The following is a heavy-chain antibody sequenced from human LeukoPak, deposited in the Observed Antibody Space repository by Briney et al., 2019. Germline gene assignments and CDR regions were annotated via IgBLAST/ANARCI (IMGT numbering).Heavy chain of an antibody. J-gene: IGHJ6*02. CDR1: GGTFSSYA. V-gene: IGHV1-69*13. D-gene: IGHD6-19*01. CDR2: IIPIFGTA. Sequence: ASVKVSCKASGGTFSSYAISWVRQAPGQGLEWMGGIIPIFGTANYAQKFQGRVTITADESTSTAYMELSSLRSEDTAVYYCARDPLGLVDYYYYGMDVRGQGTTVTVSS. CDR3: ARDPLGLVDYYYYGMDV.